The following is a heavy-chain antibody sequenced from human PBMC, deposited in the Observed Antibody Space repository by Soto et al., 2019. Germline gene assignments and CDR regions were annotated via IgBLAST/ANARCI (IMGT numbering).Heavy chain of an antibody. CDR1: GFTFSSYG. CDR3: ARWPKYCSGGSCWAFDY. Sequence: GGSLRLSCAASGFTFSSYGMHWVRQAPGKGLEWVAVIWYDGSNKYYADSVKGRFTISRDNSKNTLDLQMNSLRAEDTAVYYCARWPKYCSGGSCWAFDYWGQGTLVTVSS. D-gene: IGHD2-15*01. CDR2: IWYDGSNK. V-gene: IGHV3-33*01. J-gene: IGHJ4*02.